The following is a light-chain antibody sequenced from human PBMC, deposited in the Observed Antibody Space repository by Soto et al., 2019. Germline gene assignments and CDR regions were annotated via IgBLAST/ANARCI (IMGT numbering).Light chain of an antibody. J-gene: IGKJ2*01. Sequence: DIQMTQSPSTLSASLGDRVTITCRASQSLSSWLAWYQQKSGEAPKILIYKASSLESGVPSRFSGSGSGTEFTLTISSLQPDDFATYYCQQYDYYPYTFGQGTKLEIK. CDR2: KAS. CDR3: QQYDYYPYT. CDR1: QSLSSW. V-gene: IGKV1-5*03.